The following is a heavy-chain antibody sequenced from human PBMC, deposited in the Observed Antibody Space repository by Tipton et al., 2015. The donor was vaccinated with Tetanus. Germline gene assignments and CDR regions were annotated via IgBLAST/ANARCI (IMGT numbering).Heavy chain of an antibody. J-gene: IGHJ4*02. V-gene: IGHV3-11*01. CDR1: GFTFSDYY. CDR3: ARAAGSHPPPPDFDY. D-gene: IGHD3-10*01. Sequence: SLRLSCAASGFTFSDYYMSWIRQAPGKGLEWVSYISSSGSTIYYADSVKGRFTISRDNAKNSLYLQMNSLRAEDTAVYYCARAAGSHPPPPDFDYWGQGTLVTVSS. CDR2: ISSSGSTI.